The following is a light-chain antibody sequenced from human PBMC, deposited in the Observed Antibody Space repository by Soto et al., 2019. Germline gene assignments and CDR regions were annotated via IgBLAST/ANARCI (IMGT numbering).Light chain of an antibody. V-gene: IGKV3-15*01. CDR2: GAS. CDR1: RSVSSY. Sequence: ETVMTQSPATLSVSPWERATLSCRASRSVSSYLAWYQQKPGQPPRLLIYGASTRATGIPARFSGSGSGTEFTLTISSLQSEDFALYYCRQYNNWPPWTFGQGTKVDIK. CDR3: RQYNNWPPWT. J-gene: IGKJ1*01.